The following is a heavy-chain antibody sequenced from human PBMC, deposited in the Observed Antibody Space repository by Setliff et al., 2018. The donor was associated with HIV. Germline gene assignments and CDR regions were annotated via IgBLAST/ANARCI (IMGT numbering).Heavy chain of an antibody. D-gene: IGHD3-10*01. CDR2: IYTNGYT. J-gene: IGHJ4*02. CDR3: ARIGWKQGAVGSFCDY. CDR1: GGSISSGSYY. V-gene: IGHV4-61*09. Sequence: SETLSLTCSVSGGSISSGSYYWTWIRQPAGKGPEWIGHIYTNGYTNYNPSLKSRVTISVDTSKNQFSLKLSSVTAADTAVYYCARIGWKQGAVGSFCDYWGQGALVTVSS.